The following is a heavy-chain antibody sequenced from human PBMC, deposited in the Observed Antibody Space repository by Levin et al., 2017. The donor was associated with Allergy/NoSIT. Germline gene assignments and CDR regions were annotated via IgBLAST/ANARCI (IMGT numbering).Heavy chain of an antibody. Sequence: ASVKVSCAASGFTFSSYAMSWVRQAPGKGLEWVSGISGSGGSTYYADSVKGRFTISRDNSKNSLYLQMNSLRAEDTAVYYCAKDTDQFSSGYENWGQGTLVTVSS. J-gene: IGHJ4*02. CDR1: GFTFSSYA. CDR3: AKDTDQFSSGYEN. CDR2: ISGSGGST. V-gene: IGHV3-23*01. D-gene: IGHD3-22*01.